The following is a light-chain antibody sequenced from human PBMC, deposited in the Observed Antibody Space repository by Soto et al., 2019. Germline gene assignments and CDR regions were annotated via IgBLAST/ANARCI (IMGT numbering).Light chain of an antibody. CDR2: GAS. CDR3: QQYGSSPPT. Sequence: ESVLTQSPGTLSLSPGERANLSCRASQSVTSSYLAWYQQKPGQAPRLLIYGASSRATGIPDRFSGSGSGTDFTLTISRLEPEDFAVYFCQQYGSSPPTFGQGTKVEIK. V-gene: IGKV3-20*01. J-gene: IGKJ1*01. CDR1: QSVTSSY.